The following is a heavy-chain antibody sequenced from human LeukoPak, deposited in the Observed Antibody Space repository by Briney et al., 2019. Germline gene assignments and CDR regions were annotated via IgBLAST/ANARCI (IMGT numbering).Heavy chain of an antibody. CDR3: ARGSAYGGDFDY. CDR2: IYYSGST. V-gene: IGHV4-59*01. J-gene: IGHJ4*02. Sequence: SETLSLTCTVSDGSISSYYWSWIRQPPGKGLEWIGNIYYSGSTNYNPSLKSRVTISVDTSKNQFSLKLRSVTAADTAVYSCARGSAYGGDFDYWGQGTLVTVSS. D-gene: IGHD2-21*01. CDR1: DGSISSYY.